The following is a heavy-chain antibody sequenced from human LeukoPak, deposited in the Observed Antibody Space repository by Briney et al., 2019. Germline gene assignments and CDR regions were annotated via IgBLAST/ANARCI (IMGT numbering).Heavy chain of an antibody. V-gene: IGHV4-59*01. CDR3: ARVRPGYYYGSGSYSAAPGFAFDI. D-gene: IGHD3-10*01. J-gene: IGHJ3*02. Sequence: PSETLSLTCTVSGGSISSYYWSWIRQPPGKGLEWIGYIYYSGSTNYNPSLESRVTISVDTSKNQFSLKLSSVTAADTAVYYCARVRPGYYYGSGSYSAAPGFAFDIWGQGTMVTVSS. CDR1: GGSISSYY. CDR2: IYYSGST.